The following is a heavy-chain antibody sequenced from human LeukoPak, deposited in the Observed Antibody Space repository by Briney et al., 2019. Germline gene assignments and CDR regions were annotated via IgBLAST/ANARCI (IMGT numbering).Heavy chain of an antibody. Sequence: ASVKVSCKPSGYTFTSYGISWVRQAPGQGLEWMGWISAYNGNTNYAQKLQGRVTMTTDTSTSTAYMELRSLRSDDTAVYYCARDGSSSWPPSPQLHKYWGQGTLVTVSS. V-gene: IGHV1-18*01. CDR1: GYTFTSYG. D-gene: IGHD6-13*01. J-gene: IGHJ4*02. CDR2: ISAYNGNT. CDR3: ARDGSSSWPPSPQLHKY.